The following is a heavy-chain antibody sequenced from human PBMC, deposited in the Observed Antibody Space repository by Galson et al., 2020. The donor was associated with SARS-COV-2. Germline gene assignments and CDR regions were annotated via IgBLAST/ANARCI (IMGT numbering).Heavy chain of an antibody. CDR3: ARGVAAAQITQGNLYYYYYMDV. D-gene: IGHD6-13*01. CDR2: IGTAGDT. CDR1: GFTFSSYD. V-gene: IGHV3-13*01. Sequence: GGSLRLSCAASGFTFSSYDMHWVRQATGKGLEWVSAIGTAGDTYYPGSVKGRFTISRENAKNSLYLQMNSLRAGDTAVYYCARGVAAAQITQGNLYYYYYMDVWGKGTTVTVSS. J-gene: IGHJ6*03.